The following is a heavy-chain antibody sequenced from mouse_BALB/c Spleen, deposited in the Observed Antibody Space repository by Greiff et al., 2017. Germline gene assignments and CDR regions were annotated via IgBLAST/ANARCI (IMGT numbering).Heavy chain of an antibody. Sequence: QVQLKQPGAELVKPGASVKLSCKASGYTFISYWMHWVKQRPGQGLEWIGEINPSNGRTNYNEKFKSKATLTVDKSSSTAYMQLSSLTSEDSAVYYCAVNYYGSSYLYYYAMDYWGQGTSVTVSS. CDR1: GYTFISYW. J-gene: IGHJ4*01. V-gene: IGHV1S81*02. D-gene: IGHD1-1*01. CDR2: INPSNGRT. CDR3: AVNYYGSSYLYYYAMDY.